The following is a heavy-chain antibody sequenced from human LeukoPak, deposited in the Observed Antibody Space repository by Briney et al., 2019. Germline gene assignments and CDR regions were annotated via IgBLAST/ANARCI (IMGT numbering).Heavy chain of an antibody. CDR1: GFTFSSYE. V-gene: IGHV3-53*01. J-gene: IGHJ3*02. CDR3: AAWTGRAFDI. D-gene: IGHD3/OR15-3a*01. CDR2: IYGGGST. Sequence: GGSLRLSCAASGFTFSSYEMNWVRQAPGKGLEWVSVIYGGGSTNYADSVKGRFTISRDNSKNTLYLQMNSLRAEYTGVYYCAAWTGRAFDIWGHGTMVTVSS.